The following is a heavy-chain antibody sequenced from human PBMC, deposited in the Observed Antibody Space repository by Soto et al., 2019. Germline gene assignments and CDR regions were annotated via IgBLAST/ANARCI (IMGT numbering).Heavy chain of an antibody. D-gene: IGHD2-21*01. Sequence: SETLSLTCSVSGYSISSGYYWGWIRQAPGKGLEWIGNIHHSGSTYYNPSLESRVTISIDTSKNQFSLRLTSVTAADTAIYYCARDISASDGDYWGQGTLVTV. V-gene: IGHV4-38-2*02. J-gene: IGHJ4*02. CDR3: ARDISASDGDY. CDR1: GYSISSGYY. CDR2: IHHSGST.